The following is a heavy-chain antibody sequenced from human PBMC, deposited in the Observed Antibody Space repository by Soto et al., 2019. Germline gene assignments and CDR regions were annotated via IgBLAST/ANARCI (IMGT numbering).Heavy chain of an antibody. D-gene: IGHD3-10*01. V-gene: IGHV4-59*01. J-gene: IGHJ5*02. CDR1: GGSISSYY. Sequence: PSETLSLTCTVSGGSISSYYWSWIRQPPGKGLEWIGYIYYSGSTNYNPSLKSRVTISVDTSKNQFSLKLSSVTAADTAVYYCAREDGSGSYYNQNRFDPWGQGTLVTVSS. CDR2: IYYSGST. CDR3: AREDGSGSYYNQNRFDP.